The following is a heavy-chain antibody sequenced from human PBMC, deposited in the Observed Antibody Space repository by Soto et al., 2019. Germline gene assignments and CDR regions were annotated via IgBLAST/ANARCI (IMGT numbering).Heavy chain of an antibody. D-gene: IGHD3-16*01. J-gene: IGHJ4*02. Sequence: QVQMVEAGGGVVQPGRSLRLSCTASGFTFSGYALHWVRQAPGKGLEWLAVISDDGTKKEYRDSVKGRFAISRDNSENTLSLQMNSLREEDSAVYHCVASGLSFDYWGQGTLVTVSS. CDR3: VASGLSFDY. CDR2: ISDDGTKK. CDR1: GFTFSGYA. V-gene: IGHV3-30*09.